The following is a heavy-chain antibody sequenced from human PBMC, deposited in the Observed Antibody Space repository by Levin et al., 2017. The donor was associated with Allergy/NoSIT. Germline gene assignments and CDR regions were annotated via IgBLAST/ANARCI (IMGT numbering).Heavy chain of an antibody. V-gene: IGHV3-30*04. J-gene: IGHJ4*02. D-gene: IGHD3-10*01. CDR3: ARQRGPMVRGGVPRD. Sequence: GESLKISCAASGFTFSSYAMHWVRQAPGKGLEWVAVISYDGSNKYYADSVKGRFTISRDNSKNTLYLQMNSLRAEDTAVYYCARQRGPMVRGGVPRDWGQGTLVTVSS. CDR1: GFTFSSYA. CDR2: ISYDGSNK.